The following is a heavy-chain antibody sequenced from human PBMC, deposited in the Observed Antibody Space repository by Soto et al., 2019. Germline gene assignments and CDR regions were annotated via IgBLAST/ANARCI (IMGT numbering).Heavy chain of an antibody. V-gene: IGHV3-23*01. D-gene: IGHD3-9*01. J-gene: IGHJ4*02. CDR3: AKGGAVYGLLTHDY. CDR2: ITGSSSNL. Sequence: EVQLLEPGGGLEQPGGSLRLSCAASGFTFRDYAMSWVRQAPGKGLEWVTTITGSSSNLYYSDSVKGRFAISRDNSKNTLYLQMDSLTAEDTAVYYCAKGGAVYGLLTHDYWGQGTLVTVSS. CDR1: GFTFRDYA.